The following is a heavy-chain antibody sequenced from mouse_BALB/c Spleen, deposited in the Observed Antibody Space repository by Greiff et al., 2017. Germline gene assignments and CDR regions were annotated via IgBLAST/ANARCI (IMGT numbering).Heavy chain of an antibody. V-gene: IGHV3-2*02. D-gene: IGHD2-3*01. Sequence: EVKLMESGPGLVKPSQSLSLTCTVTGYSITSDYAWNWIRQFPGNKLEWMGYISYSGSTSYNPSLKSRISITRDTSKNQFFLQLNSVTTEDTATYYCARSPDGYYAMDYWGQGTSVTVSS. J-gene: IGHJ4*01. CDR1: GYSITSDYA. CDR2: ISYSGST. CDR3: ARSPDGYYAMDY.